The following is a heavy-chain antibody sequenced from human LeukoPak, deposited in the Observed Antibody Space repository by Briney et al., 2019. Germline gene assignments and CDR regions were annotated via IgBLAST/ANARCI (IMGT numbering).Heavy chain of an antibody. CDR2: INPNTGGT. D-gene: IGHD6-19*01. Sequence: GASVKVSCKASGYTFTGYYMHWVRQAPGQGLEWMGWINPNTGGTNYAQKFQGRATMTRDTSISTAYMELSRLRSDDKAVYYCARVRHSSGWWDREADGTAFDIWGQGTMVTVSS. V-gene: IGHV1-2*02. J-gene: IGHJ3*02. CDR3: ARVRHSSGWWDREADGTAFDI. CDR1: GYTFTGYY.